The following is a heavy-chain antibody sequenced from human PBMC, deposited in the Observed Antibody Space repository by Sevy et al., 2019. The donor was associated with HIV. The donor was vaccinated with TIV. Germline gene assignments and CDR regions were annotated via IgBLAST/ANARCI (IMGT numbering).Heavy chain of an antibody. CDR2: IYYSGST. J-gene: IGHJ4*02. V-gene: IGHV4-39*01. CDR3: ARWSGTILRFLEWLSPMAAAPLAYFDY. D-gene: IGHD3-3*01. Sequence: SETLSLTCTVSGGSISSSSYYWGWIRQPPGKGLEWIGSIYYSGSTYYNPSLKSRVTISVDTSKNQFSLKLSSVTAAVTAVYYCARWSGTILRFLEWLSPMAAAPLAYFDYWGQGTLVTVSS. CDR1: GGSISSSSYY.